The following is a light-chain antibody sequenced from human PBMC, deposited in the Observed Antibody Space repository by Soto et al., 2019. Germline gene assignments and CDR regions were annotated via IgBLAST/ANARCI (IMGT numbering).Light chain of an antibody. CDR1: SSDIGAGYD. Sequence: QSVLTQTPSVSGAPGQRVTISCTGSSSDIGAGYDVHWYQQLPGTAPKLLIYGNNHRPSGVPDRFSGSKSGTSASLAITGLQAEDEAYYYCQSYDSSISEVFGTGTKVTVL. J-gene: IGLJ1*01. CDR3: QSYDSSISEV. V-gene: IGLV1-40*01. CDR2: GNN.